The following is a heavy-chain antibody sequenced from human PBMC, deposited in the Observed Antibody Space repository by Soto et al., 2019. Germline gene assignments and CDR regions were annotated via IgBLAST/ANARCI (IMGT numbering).Heavy chain of an antibody. V-gene: IGHV3-48*01. J-gene: IGHJ6*02. CDR1: GFTFDSYS. CDR3: ARDPVPVTTFAMGV. CDR2: ISSSSSMI. Sequence: PGGSLRLSCAASGFTFDSYSMNWVRQAPGKGLEWISYISSSSSMIYYADSVKGRFTISRDNAKNSLYLQLNSLRAEDTAVYYCARDPVPVTTFAMGVWGQGTTVTVSS. D-gene: IGHD2-2*01.